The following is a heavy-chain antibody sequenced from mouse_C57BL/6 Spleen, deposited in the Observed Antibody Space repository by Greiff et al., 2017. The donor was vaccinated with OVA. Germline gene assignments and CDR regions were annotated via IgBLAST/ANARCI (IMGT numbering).Heavy chain of an antibody. Sequence: EVQVVESGGGLVQPGGSMKLSCVASGFTFSNYWMNWVRQSPEKGLEWVAQIRLKSDNYATHYAESVKGRFTISRDDSKSSVYLQLDNLRAEDTGIYCCAVGTTVVAFDYWGKGTTLTVSS. CDR3: AVGTTVVAFDY. D-gene: IGHD1-1*01. CDR1: GFTFSNYW. CDR2: IRLKSDNYAT. J-gene: IGHJ2*01. V-gene: IGHV6-3*01.